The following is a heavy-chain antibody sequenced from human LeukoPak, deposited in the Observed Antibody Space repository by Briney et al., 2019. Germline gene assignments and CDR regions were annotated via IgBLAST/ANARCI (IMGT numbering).Heavy chain of an antibody. Sequence: GASVKVSCKASGYTFTGHYMHWVRQAPGQGLEWMGWINPNSGGTNYAQKFQGRVTMTRDTSISTAYMELSRLRSDDTAVYYCARDPYDFWSGYYLTNFDYWGQGTLVTVSS. V-gene: IGHV1-2*02. CDR1: GYTFTGHY. J-gene: IGHJ4*02. D-gene: IGHD3-3*01. CDR2: INPNSGGT. CDR3: ARDPYDFWSGYYLTNFDY.